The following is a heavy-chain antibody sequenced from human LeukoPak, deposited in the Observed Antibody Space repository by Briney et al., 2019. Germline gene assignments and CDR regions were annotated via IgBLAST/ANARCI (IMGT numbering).Heavy chain of an antibody. V-gene: IGHV3-48*01. J-gene: IGHJ4*02. CDR1: GFTFSSYS. CDR3: AKDPLYVDWLLDY. D-gene: IGHD3-9*01. Sequence: PGGSLRLSCAASGFTFSSYSMNWVRQAPGKGLEWVSYISSSSSTIYYADSVKGRFTISRDNSKNTLYLQMNSLRAEDTAVYYCAKDPLYVDWLLDYWGQGTLVTVSS. CDR2: ISSSSSTI.